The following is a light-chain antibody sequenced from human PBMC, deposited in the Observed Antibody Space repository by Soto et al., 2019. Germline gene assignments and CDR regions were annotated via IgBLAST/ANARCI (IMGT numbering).Light chain of an antibody. V-gene: IGKV1-27*01. J-gene: IGKJ1*01. CDR1: QGISTN. CDR2: PAS. CDR3: QKYNSAPRT. Sequence: DIAMTLSPSSLSTSVDARVTSACRASQGISTNLACYRLKPGKVPKLLIYPASTLQSGVPSRFSCSGSGTDFTLTISSLQPEDVATYYCQKYNSAPRTFGQGTKGEIK.